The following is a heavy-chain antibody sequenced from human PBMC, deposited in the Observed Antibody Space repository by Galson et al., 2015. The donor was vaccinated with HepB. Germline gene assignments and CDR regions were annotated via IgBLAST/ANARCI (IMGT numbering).Heavy chain of an antibody. CDR1: GYSFTSYW. CDR2: IYPGDSDT. J-gene: IGHJ4*02. Sequence: QSGAEVKKPGESLKISCKGSGYSFTSYWIGWARQMPGKGLEWMGIIYPGDSDTRYSPSFQGQVTISADKSISTAYLQWSSLKASDTAMYYCARPPTRGYSYGYPTYSRGYWGQGTLVTVSS. V-gene: IGHV5-51*01. CDR3: ARPPTRGYSYGYPTYSRGY. D-gene: IGHD5-18*01.